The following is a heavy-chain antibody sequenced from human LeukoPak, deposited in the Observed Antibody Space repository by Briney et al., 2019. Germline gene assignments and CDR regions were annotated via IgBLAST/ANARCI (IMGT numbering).Heavy chain of an antibody. CDR3: ARDRMVRGVITWRLDY. J-gene: IGHJ4*02. CDR1: GFTFSSYS. V-gene: IGHV3-21*01. CDR2: ISSSSSYI. Sequence: GGSLRLSCAASGFTFSSYSMNWVRQAPGKGLEWVSSISSSSSYIYYADSVKGRFTISRDNAKNSLYLQMNSLRAEDTAVYYCARDRMVRGVITWRLDYWGQGTLVTVSS. D-gene: IGHD3-10*01.